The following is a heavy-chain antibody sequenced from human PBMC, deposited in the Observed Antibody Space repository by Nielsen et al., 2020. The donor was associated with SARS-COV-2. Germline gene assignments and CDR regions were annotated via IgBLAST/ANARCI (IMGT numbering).Heavy chain of an antibody. CDR3: ARGNYGGNSVNWYFDL. CDR1: GFTFSSYG. Sequence: GESLKISCAASGFTFSSYGMHWVRQAPGKGLEWVAVIWYDGSNKYYADSVKGRFTISRDNSKNTLYLQMNSLRAEDTAVYYCARGNYGGNSVNWYFDLWGRGTLVTVSS. J-gene: IGHJ2*01. V-gene: IGHV3-33*01. CDR2: IWYDGSNK. D-gene: IGHD4-23*01.